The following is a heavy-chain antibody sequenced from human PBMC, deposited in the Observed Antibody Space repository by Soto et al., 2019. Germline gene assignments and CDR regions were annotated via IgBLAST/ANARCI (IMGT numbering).Heavy chain of an antibody. CDR3: ASLCGPYHHILTGYHY. Sequence: PGGSLRLSCAASGFTFSSYWMHWVRQAPGKGLVWVSRINSDGSSTSYADPVKGRFTISRDNAKNTLYLQMNSLRAEDTAVYYCASLCGPYHHILTGYHYWCQGTLGTV. CDR2: INSDGSST. CDR1: GFTFSSYW. J-gene: IGHJ4*02. D-gene: IGHD3-9*01. V-gene: IGHV3-74*01.